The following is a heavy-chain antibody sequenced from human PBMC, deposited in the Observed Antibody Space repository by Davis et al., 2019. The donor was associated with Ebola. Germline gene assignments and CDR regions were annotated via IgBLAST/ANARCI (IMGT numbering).Heavy chain of an antibody. Sequence: MPGGSLRLSCAVYGSSLTNYYWTWIRQPPGKGLEWIGEISLGGTTNYNPSLKSRVTISLDTSTNQFSLRLTSVTAADTAVYYCARGRPFFWGQGTLVTVSS. V-gene: IGHV4-34*01. CDR3: ARGRPFF. CDR1: GSSLTNYY. D-gene: IGHD2/OR15-2a*01. J-gene: IGHJ4*02. CDR2: ISLGGTT.